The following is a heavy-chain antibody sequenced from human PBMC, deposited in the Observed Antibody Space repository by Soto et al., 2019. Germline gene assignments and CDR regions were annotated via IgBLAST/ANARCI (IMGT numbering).Heavy chain of an antibody. V-gene: IGHV3-21*01. CDR1: GFTFSSYS. CDR2: ISSSSSYI. D-gene: IGHD4-17*01. J-gene: IGHJ4*02. Sequence: EVQLVESGGGLVKPGGSPRLSCAASGFTFSSYSMNWVRQAPGKGLEWVSSISSSSSYIYYADSVKGRFTISRDNAKNSLYLQMNSLRAEDTAVYYCAPLDTVTTSYWGQGTLVTVSS. CDR3: APLDTVTTSY.